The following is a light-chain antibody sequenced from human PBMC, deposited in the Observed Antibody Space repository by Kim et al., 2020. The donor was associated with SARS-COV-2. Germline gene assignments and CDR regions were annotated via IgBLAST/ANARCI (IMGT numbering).Light chain of an antibody. CDR3: QTWGSGIGV. V-gene: IGLV4-69*01. Sequence: ASHKLTCILGSARNTYDIAWLQQLRAKGTRYMMRVYSDGRHTKGDGIPDRFSGSSSGSEYYLTISGLQSEDEADYYCQTWGSGIGVFGGGTQLTV. CDR2: VYSDGRH. J-gene: IGLJ2*01. CDR1: SARNTYD.